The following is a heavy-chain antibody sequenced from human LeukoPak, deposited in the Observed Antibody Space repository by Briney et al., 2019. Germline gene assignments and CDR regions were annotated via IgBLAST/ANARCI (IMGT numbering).Heavy chain of an antibody. J-gene: IGHJ4*02. CDR3: ARDIGQGSSWLYDY. CDR1: GYTFTSYG. V-gene: IGHV1-2*02. D-gene: IGHD6-13*01. CDR2: INPNSGGT. Sequence: GASVKVSCKASGYTFTSYGISWVRQAPGQGLEWMGWINPNSGGTNYAQKFQGRVTMTRDTSITTAYMEPSSLRSADTALYYCARDIGQGSSWLYDYWGQGTLVTVSS.